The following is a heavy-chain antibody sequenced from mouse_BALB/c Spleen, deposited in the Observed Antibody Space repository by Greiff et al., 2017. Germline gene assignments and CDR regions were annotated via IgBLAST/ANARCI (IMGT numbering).Heavy chain of an antibody. J-gene: IGHJ2*01. CDR1: GFTFSSFG. CDR2: ISSGSSTI. D-gene: IGHD1-1*02. Sequence: EVKVEESGGGLVQPGGSRKLSCAASGFTFSSFGMHWVRQAPEKGLEWVAYISSGSSTIYYADTVKGRFTISRDNPKNTLFLQMASLRSEDTAMYYCARSLGGNYFDYWGQGTTLTVSS. CDR3: ARSLGGNYFDY. V-gene: IGHV5-17*02.